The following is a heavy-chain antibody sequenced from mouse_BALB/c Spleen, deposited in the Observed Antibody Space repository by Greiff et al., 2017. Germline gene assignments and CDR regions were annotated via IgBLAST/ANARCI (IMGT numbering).Heavy chain of an antibody. CDR2: IWGDGST. J-gene: IGHJ2*01. V-gene: IGHV2-6-7*01. Sequence: VHLVESGPGLVAPSQSLSITCTVSGFSLTGYGVNWVRQPPGKGLEWLGMIWGDGSTDYNSALKSRLSISKDNSKSQVFLKMNSLQTDDTARYYCARGYDGYPYYFDYWGQGTTLTVSS. D-gene: IGHD2-3*01. CDR3: ARGYDGYPYYFDY. CDR1: GFSLTGYG.